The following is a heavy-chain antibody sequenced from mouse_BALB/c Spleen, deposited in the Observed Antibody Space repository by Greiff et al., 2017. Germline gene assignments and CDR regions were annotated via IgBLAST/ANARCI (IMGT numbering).Heavy chain of an antibody. V-gene: IGHV1-14*01. CDR3: ARGDYDYDTWFAY. Sequence: VQLKQSGPELVKPGASVKMSCKASGYTFTSYVMHWVKQKPGQGLEWIGYINPYNDGTKYNEKFKGKATLTSDKSSSTAYMELSSLTSEDSAVYYCARGDYDYDTWFAYWGQGTLVTVSA. D-gene: IGHD2-4*01. J-gene: IGHJ3*01. CDR1: GYTFTSYV. CDR2: INPYNDGT.